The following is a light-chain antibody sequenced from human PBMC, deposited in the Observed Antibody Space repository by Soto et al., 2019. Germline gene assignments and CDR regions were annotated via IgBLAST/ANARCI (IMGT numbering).Light chain of an antibody. Sequence: DIQLTQSPSSVSASVGDRVTITCRASQDIGTWLAWYQQKPGNAPKLLIYVASNLQSGVPSRFSGAGSGTDFNLTITSLQPEDFTTYHCQQADSFPFTFGPRTKLDFK. CDR3: QQADSFPFT. CDR1: QDIGTW. CDR2: VAS. V-gene: IGKV1-12*01. J-gene: IGKJ3*01.